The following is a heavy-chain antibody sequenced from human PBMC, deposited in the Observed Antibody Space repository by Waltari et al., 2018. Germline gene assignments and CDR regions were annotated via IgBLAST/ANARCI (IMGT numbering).Heavy chain of an antibody. CDR3: ASHSRIVVVVAATPPFDY. V-gene: IGHV1-69*01. CDR1: GGTFSSSA. D-gene: IGHD2-15*01. J-gene: IGHJ4*02. CDR2: VSPIFGTA. Sequence: QVQLVQSGAEVKKPGSSVKVSCKASGGTFSSSAISWVRQAPGQGLEWMGGVSPIFGTANYAHKFQGRVTITADESTSTAYMELSSLRSEDTAVDDCASHSRIVVVVAATPPFDYWGQGTLVTVSS.